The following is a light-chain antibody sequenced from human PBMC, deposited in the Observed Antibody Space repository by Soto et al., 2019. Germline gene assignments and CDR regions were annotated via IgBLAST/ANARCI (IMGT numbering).Light chain of an antibody. CDR1: QSIHSW. CDR2: KAS. CDR3: QQYHSYWT. V-gene: IGKV1-5*03. J-gene: IGKJ1*01. Sequence: DIQMTQSPSTLSASVGDRVTITCRASQSIHSWLAWYQHKPGKAPKVLIYKASTLEYGVPSRFSGSGSGTEFTLTINGLQPDDFATYFCQQYHSYWTFGQGTKVEIK.